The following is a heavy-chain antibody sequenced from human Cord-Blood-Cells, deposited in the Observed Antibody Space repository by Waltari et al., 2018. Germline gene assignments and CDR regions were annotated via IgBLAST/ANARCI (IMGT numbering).Heavy chain of an antibody. Sequence: VQLVQSGAEVKKHGSSVKVSCKASGGTFSSHAISWVRQALGQGLGWMGGSNPIFGTANYAQKVHGRVTMTADESTITSYMELSSLRSGDTAVYYCAGYGRQIQLWLDVGFDIWGQGRMVTVSS. D-gene: IGHD5-18*01. CDR3: AGYGRQIQLWLDVGFDI. CDR2: SNPIFGTA. CDR1: GGTFSSHA. V-gene: IGHV1-69*01. J-gene: IGHJ3*02.